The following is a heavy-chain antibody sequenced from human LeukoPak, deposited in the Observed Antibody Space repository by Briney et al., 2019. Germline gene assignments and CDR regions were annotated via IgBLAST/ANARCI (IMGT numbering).Heavy chain of an antibody. CDR2: ISANGGET. CDR3: AKRYYDFPLDY. Sequence: GGSLRLSCAASGFTFSIYAMNWVRQAPGKGLEWVSSISANGGETHYADSVKGRFTISRDNSKNTLYLQINNPRVEDTVVYYCAKRYYDFPLDYWGQGTLVTVSS. CDR1: GFTFSIYA. D-gene: IGHD3-3*01. J-gene: IGHJ4*02. V-gene: IGHV3-23*01.